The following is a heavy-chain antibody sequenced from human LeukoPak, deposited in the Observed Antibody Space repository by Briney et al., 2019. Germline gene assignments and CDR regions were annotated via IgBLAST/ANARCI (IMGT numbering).Heavy chain of an antibody. CDR1: GFTFSSYE. J-gene: IGHJ6*02. CDR3: ARGSSGHYFFYYYYGMDV. CDR2: ISSSGSTI. D-gene: IGHD3-22*01. V-gene: IGHV3-48*03. Sequence: GGSLRLSCAASGFTFSSYEMNWVRQAPGKGLEWVSYISSSGSTIYYADSVKGRFTVSRDNAKNSLYLQMNSLRAEDTAVYYCARGSSGHYFFYYYYGMDVWGQGTTVTVSS.